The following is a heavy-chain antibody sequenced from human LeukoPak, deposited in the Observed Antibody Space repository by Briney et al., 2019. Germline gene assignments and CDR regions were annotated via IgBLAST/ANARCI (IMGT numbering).Heavy chain of an antibody. D-gene: IGHD3-10*01. CDR3: ARSKFGELAPFDY. CDR1: GLTFDDYG. CDR2: INWNGGST. Sequence: GGSLRLSCAPSGLTFDDYGMSWVRDAPGKGLEWVSGINWNGGSTGYADSVKSRFTISRDNAKNSLYLQMNSLRAENTAVYYCARSKFGELAPFDYWGQGTLVTVSS. J-gene: IGHJ4*02. V-gene: IGHV3-20*04.